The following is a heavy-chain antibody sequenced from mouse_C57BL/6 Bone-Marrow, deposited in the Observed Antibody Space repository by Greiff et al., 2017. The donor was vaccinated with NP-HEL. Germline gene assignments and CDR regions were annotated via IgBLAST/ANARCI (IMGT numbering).Heavy chain of an antibody. D-gene: IGHD1-1*01. CDR1: GFTFTDYY. J-gene: IGHJ4*01. CDR3: ARGYYYGSSHNYYAMDY. Sequence: EVQLQESGGGLVQPGGSLSLSCAASGFTFTDYYMSWVRQPPGKALEWLGFIRNKANGYTTEYSASVKGRFTISRDNSQSILYLQMNALRAEDSATYYCARGYYYGSSHNYYAMDYWGQGTSVTVSS. V-gene: IGHV7-3*01. CDR2: IRNKANGYTT.